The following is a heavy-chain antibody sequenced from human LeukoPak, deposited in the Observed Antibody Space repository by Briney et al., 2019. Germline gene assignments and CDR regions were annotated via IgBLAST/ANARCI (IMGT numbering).Heavy chain of an antibody. Sequence: SETLSLTCTVSGGSISSYYWSWIRQPPGKGLEWIGYIYYSGSTNYNPSLKSRVTISVDTSKNQFSLKLSSVTAADTAVYYCARSNGKYQLPINYWGQGTLVTVSS. CDR3: ARSNGKYQLPINY. D-gene: IGHD2-2*01. J-gene: IGHJ4*02. CDR1: GGSISSYY. V-gene: IGHV4-59*08. CDR2: IYYSGST.